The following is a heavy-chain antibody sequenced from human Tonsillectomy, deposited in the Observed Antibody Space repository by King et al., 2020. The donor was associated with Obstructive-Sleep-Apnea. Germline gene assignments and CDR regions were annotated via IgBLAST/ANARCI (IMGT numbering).Heavy chain of an antibody. CDR2: MNPNSGNT. CDR1: GYTFSSAE. V-gene: IGHV1-8*01. CDR3: ARGSSRRFDI. D-gene: IGHD6-13*01. Sequence: VQLVESGAEVKKPGASVKVSCKASGYTFSSAEIHWVRQAPGQGLEWMGWMNPNSGNTAYVQKFQGRVTMTRNPSINTAYMELSSLRSTDTAVYFCARGSSRRFDIWGEGSLVTGSS. J-gene: IGHJ4*02.